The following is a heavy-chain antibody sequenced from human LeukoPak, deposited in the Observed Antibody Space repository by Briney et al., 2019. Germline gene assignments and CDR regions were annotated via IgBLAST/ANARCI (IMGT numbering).Heavy chain of an antibody. Sequence: SETLSLTCTVSGISISSSNYYWGWIRQPPGKGLEWIGSMSSSGCTYYNPPLKRRVTISEDTSRNQLSLKFNSVTDADTAVYYCARHRTGINPYGPYDAFDFWGQGTMVTVSS. CDR1: GISISSSNYY. D-gene: IGHD3-10*01. CDR3: ARHRTGINPYGPYDAFDF. V-gene: IGHV4-39*01. CDR2: MSSSGCT. J-gene: IGHJ3*01.